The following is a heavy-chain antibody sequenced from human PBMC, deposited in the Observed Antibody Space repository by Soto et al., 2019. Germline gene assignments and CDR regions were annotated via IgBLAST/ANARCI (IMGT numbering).Heavy chain of an antibody. D-gene: IGHD3-10*01. Sequence: QVQLVESGGGVVQPGRSLRLSCAASGFPFTTYGMHWVREGPGKGLEWVAVISYDGSNKYYADSVKGRFTISRDNSKNTLYLQMNSLRPEDTALYYCVGGQYYFHYRGQGTLVTVSS. J-gene: IGHJ4*02. V-gene: IGHV3-30*03. CDR2: ISYDGSNK. CDR3: VGGQYYFHY. CDR1: GFPFTTYG.